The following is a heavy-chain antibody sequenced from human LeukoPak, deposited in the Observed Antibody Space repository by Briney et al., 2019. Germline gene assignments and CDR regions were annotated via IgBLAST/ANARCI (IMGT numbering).Heavy chain of an antibody. CDR2: ISWNSGSI. J-gene: IGHJ3*02. V-gene: IGHV3-9*01. Sequence: GGSLRLSCAASGFTFDDYAMHWVRQAPGKGLEWVSGISWNSGSIGYADSVKGRFTISRGNAKNSLYLQMNSLRAEDTALYYCAKTVFRYCSSTSCYGDTFDIWGQGTMVTVSS. CDR3: AKTVFRYCSSTSCYGDTFDI. D-gene: IGHD2-2*01. CDR1: GFTFDDYA.